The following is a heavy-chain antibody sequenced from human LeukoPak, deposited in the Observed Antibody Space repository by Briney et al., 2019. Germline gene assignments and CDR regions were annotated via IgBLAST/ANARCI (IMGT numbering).Heavy chain of an antibody. Sequence: GGSLRLPCAASGFAFSSYALSWVRQAPGRGLEWVSAISGSGGSTYYADSVKGRFTISRDNSKNTLYLQMNSLRAEDTAVYYCAKASYYYDSSAYYYWYFDYWGQGTLVTVSS. D-gene: IGHD3-22*01. CDR1: GFAFSSYA. J-gene: IGHJ4*02. V-gene: IGHV3-23*01. CDR2: ISGSGGST. CDR3: AKASYYYDSSAYYYWYFDY.